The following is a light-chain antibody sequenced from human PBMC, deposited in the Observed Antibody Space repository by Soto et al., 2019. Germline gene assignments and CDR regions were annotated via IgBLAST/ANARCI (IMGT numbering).Light chain of an antibody. CDR2: DAS. Sequence: DIQITQSPSALYATVGDRVTIICRASQSVSTRLAWYQQKPGKAPKVLIYDASSWAGGVPSRFTGSGSGTEFTLTINSLQPDDFATYYCQQYSVYWTFGQGTKVDIK. CDR3: QQYSVYWT. V-gene: IGKV1-5*02. J-gene: IGKJ1*01. CDR1: QSVSTR.